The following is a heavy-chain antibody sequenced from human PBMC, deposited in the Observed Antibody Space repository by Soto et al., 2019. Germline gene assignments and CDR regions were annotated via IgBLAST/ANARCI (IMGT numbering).Heavy chain of an antibody. CDR3: ARLTLLLKYGMDV. D-gene: IGHD2-15*01. CDR1: GRSISSYYW. CDR2: IYWDDDK. Sequence: TLSLTCPFSGRSISSYYWIWIRPPPGKALEWLAFIYWDDDKRYSPSLKSRLTITKDTSKNQVVLTMTNMDPVDTATYYCARLTLLLKYGMDVWGQGTTVTVSS. V-gene: IGHV2-5*02. J-gene: IGHJ6*02.